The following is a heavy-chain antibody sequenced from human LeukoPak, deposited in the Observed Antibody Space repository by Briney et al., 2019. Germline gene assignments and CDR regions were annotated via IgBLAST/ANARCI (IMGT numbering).Heavy chain of an antibody. D-gene: IGHD3-10*01. J-gene: IGHJ4*02. V-gene: IGHV3-23*01. CDR3: ARRDITMVRDYYFDY. Sequence: GGSLRLSCAASGFTFSSYAMSWVRQAPGKGLEWVSVISGSGGSTYYADSVKGRFTISRDNSKDTLYLQMNSLRVEDTAVYYCARRDITMVRDYYFDYWGQGTLVTVSS. CDR1: GFTFSSYA. CDR2: ISGSGGST.